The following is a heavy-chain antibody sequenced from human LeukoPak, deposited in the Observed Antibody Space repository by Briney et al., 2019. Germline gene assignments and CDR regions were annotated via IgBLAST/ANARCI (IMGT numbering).Heavy chain of an antibody. D-gene: IGHD6-13*01. CDR3: ARGTGGAAAADFDP. J-gene: IGHJ5*02. CDR2: IYYTGST. Sequence: PSETLSLTCTVSGGSISSDGYYWSCIRQHPGKGLEWNGFIYYTGSTYYNPSLKSRATISVDTSKNHFSLKLTSVTAADTAVYYCARGTGGAAAADFDPWGQGTLVTVSS. V-gene: IGHV4-31*03. CDR1: GGSISSDGYY.